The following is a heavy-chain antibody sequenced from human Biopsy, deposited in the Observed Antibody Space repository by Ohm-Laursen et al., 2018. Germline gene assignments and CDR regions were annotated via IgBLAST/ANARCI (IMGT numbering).Heavy chain of an antibody. CDR1: CGSHRSAGLY. CDR2: IFSGGST. CDR3: ARFKMHLGVRYFDF. Sequence: SGTPSPPRTRSCGSHRSAGLYWGRSPPAPRGGGGGVWGIFSGGSTYFNPSLKSRVSMSVDTSNNQFSLRLNSVTASDTAIYYCARFKMHLGVRYFDFWGQGTLLMVSS. J-gene: IGHJ4*02. D-gene: IGHD3-16*01. V-gene: IGHV4-39*01.